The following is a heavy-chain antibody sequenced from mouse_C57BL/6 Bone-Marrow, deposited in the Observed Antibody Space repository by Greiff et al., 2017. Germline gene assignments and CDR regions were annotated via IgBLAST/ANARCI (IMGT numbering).Heavy chain of an antibody. CDR3: AREEPYYGSGMDY. Sequence: QVQLQQPGAELVKPGASVKMSCKASGYTFTSYWITWVKQRPGQGLEWIGDIYPGSGSTNYNEKFTSKATLTVDTSSSTAYMQLSSLTSEDSAVYYCAREEPYYGSGMDYWGQGTSVTVSS. J-gene: IGHJ4*01. D-gene: IGHD1-1*01. V-gene: IGHV1-55*01. CDR1: GYTFTSYW. CDR2: IYPGSGST.